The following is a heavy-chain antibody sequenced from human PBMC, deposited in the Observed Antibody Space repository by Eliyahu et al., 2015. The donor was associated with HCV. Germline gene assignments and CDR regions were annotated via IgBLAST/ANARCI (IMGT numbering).Heavy chain of an antibody. V-gene: IGHV3-23*01. J-gene: IGHJ4*02. CDR2: ISGSGGST. CDR1: GFTFSSYA. Sequence: EVQLLESGGGLVQPGGSLRLSCAASGFTFSSYAMSWVRQAPGKGLEWVSAISGSGGSTYYADSVKGRFTISRDNSKNTLYLQMNSLRAEDTAVYYCAKRPQTYYYDSSGYYYAGPFDYWGQGTLVTVSS. CDR3: AKRPQTYYYDSSGYYYAGPFDY. D-gene: IGHD3-22*01.